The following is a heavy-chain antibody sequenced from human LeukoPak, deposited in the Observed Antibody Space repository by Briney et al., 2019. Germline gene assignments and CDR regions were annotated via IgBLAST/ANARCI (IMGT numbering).Heavy chain of an antibody. J-gene: IGHJ3*02. D-gene: IGHD2-15*01. CDR2: IYYSGST. Sequence: SETLSLTCTVSGYSINSGYYWGWIRQPPGKGLEWIGSIYYSGSTYHNPSLKSRVTISVDTSKNHFSLKLSSVTAADTAVYYCARLRGLGPSDAFDIWGQGTMVTVSS. CDR3: ARLRGLGPSDAFDI. V-gene: IGHV4-38-2*02. CDR1: GYSINSGYY.